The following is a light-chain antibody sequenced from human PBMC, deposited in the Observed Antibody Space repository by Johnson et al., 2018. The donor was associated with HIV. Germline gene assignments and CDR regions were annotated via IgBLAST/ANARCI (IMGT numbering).Light chain of an antibody. J-gene: IGLJ1*01. Sequence: QSVLTQPPSVSAAPGQKVTISCSGSSSNIGNNYVSWYQQLPGTAPKLLIYDSYKRPSGIPDRFSGSKSGTSATLGINGLQTGGEADYYCGTWDSSLSAYVFGTGTKVTVL. CDR1: SSNIGNNY. CDR2: DSY. V-gene: IGLV1-51*01. CDR3: GTWDSSLSAYV.